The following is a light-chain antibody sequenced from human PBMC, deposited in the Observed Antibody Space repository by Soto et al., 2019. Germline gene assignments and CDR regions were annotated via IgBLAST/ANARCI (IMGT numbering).Light chain of an antibody. CDR3: VAWDDSLNGYVV. CDR1: SSNIGSNT. V-gene: IGLV1-44*01. Sequence: QSVLTQPPSASGTPGQRVTISCSGSSSNIGSNTVNWYQQLPGTAPKLVIYSNNQRPSGVPDRVSGSKSGTSASLAISGLQSEDEADYYCVAWDDSLNGYVVLGGGTK. CDR2: SNN. J-gene: IGLJ2*01.